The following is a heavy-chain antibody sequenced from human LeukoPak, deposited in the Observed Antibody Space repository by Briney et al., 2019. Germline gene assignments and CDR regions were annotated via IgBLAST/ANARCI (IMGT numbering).Heavy chain of an antibody. CDR1: GYTFTSYG. J-gene: IGHJ5*02. CDR3: ARVPSGGNKFDP. CDR2: ISAYNGNT. V-gene: IGHV1-18*01. D-gene: IGHD6-25*01. Sequence: ASVKVSCKASGYTFTSYGISWVRQAPGQGLEWMGWISAYNGNTNYAQKLQGRVTMTTDTSTSTAYMELSSLRSEDTAVYYCARVPSGGNKFDPWGQGTLVTVSS.